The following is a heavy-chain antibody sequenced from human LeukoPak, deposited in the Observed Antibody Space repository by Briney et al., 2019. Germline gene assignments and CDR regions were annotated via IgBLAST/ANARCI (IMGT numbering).Heavy chain of an antibody. CDR1: GYSISSGYY. V-gene: IGHV4-38-2*01. D-gene: IGHD3-22*01. CDR2: IHHSGST. J-gene: IGHJ6*03. CDR3: ARHISGYYNYYYYYYMDV. Sequence: SETLSLTCGVSGYSISSGYYWGWIRQPPGKGLEWIGSIHHSGSTYYNPSLKSRVTISVDTSKNQFSLKLSSVTAADTAVYYCARHISGYYNYYYYYYMDVWGKGTTVTVSS.